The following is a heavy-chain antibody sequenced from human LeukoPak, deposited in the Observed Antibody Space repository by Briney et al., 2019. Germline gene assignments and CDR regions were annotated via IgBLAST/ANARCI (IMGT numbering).Heavy chain of an antibody. CDR3: ARHGRYYYGSGTATDFDY. Sequence: GGSLRLSCAASGFTFSNAWMSWVRQAPGKGLEWVSSISSRGDIIHDAVSLTGRFTISRDNAKNSLYLQMDSLEAEDTAVYYCARHGRYYYGSGTATDFDYWGQGTLVTVSS. D-gene: IGHD3-10*01. CDR2: ISSRGDII. J-gene: IGHJ4*02. V-gene: IGHV3-11*04. CDR1: GFTFSNAW.